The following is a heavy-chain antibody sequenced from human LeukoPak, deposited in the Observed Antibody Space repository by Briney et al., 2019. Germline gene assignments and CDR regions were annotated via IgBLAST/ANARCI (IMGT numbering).Heavy chain of an antibody. CDR2: INPSSGGT. J-gene: IGHJ6*03. CDR1: GYTFTGYY. Sequence: ASVKVSCKASGYTFTGYYMHWVRQAPGQGLEWMGWINPSSGGTNYAQKFQGRVTMTRDTSISTAYMELSRLRSDDTAVYYCARPRGNYYYYYMDVWGKGTTVTVSS. V-gene: IGHV1-2*02. D-gene: IGHD3-10*01. CDR3: ARPRGNYYYYYMDV.